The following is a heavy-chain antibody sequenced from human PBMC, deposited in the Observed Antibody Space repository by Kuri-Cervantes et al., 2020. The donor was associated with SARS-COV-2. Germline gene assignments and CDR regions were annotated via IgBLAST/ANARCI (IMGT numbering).Heavy chain of an antibody. D-gene: IGHD3-3*01. V-gene: IGHV3-33*01. Sequence: GESLKISCAASGFTFSSYGMHWVRQAPGKGLEWVAVIWYDGSNKYYADSVKGRFTISRDNSKNTLYLQMNSLRAEDTAVYYCARGLRFLEWLFHSEGGYYYYGMDVWGQGTTVTVYS. CDR3: ARGLRFLEWLFHSEGGYYYYGMDV. CDR1: GFTFSSYG. J-gene: IGHJ6*02. CDR2: IWYDGSNK.